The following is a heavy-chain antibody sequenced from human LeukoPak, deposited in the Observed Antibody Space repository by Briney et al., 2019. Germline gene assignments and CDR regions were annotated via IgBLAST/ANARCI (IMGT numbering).Heavy chain of an antibody. CDR3: ARDKGSSSWYSRQYGMDV. D-gene: IGHD6-13*01. CDR1: GYTFTCYY. Sequence: ASVKVSCKASGYTFTCYYMHWVRQAPGQGLEWMGIINPSGGSTSYAQKFQGRVTMTRDTSTSTVYMELSSLRSEDTAVYYCARDKGSSSWYSRQYGMDVWGQGTTVTVSS. V-gene: IGHV1-46*01. CDR2: INPSGGST. J-gene: IGHJ6*02.